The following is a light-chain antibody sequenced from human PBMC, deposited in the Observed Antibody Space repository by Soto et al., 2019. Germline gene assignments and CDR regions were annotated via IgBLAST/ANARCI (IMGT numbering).Light chain of an antibody. J-gene: IGKJ3*01. V-gene: IGKV3-20*01. CDR2: GAS. Sequence: ETVLTQSPGTLSLSPGERATLSCRASHSVSSSYLAWYQQKPGQAPRLLIYGASNRATGIPDRFSGSGSGTDFTLTISRLEPEDFAVYYCQQYGSSPAVTFGPGTKVDIK. CDR3: QQYGSSPAVT. CDR1: HSVSSSY.